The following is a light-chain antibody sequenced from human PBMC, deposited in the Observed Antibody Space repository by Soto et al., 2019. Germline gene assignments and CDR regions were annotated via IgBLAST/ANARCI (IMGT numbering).Light chain of an antibody. Sequence: EIVLTQSPATLSLSPGEGATLSCRAGQSVSSYLAWYQQKPGQAPRLLIFDASKRATGIPARFSGSGSGTDFTLSISSLEPEGFVVYYCQQRSNWYTFGQGTKVDIK. CDR2: DAS. CDR1: QSVSSY. CDR3: QQRSNWYT. J-gene: IGKJ2*01. V-gene: IGKV3-11*01.